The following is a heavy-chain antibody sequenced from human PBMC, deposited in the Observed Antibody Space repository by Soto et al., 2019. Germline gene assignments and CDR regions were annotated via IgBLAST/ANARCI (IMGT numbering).Heavy chain of an antibody. J-gene: IGHJ6*02. V-gene: IGHV3-33*01. CDR3: ARFISLYGMDV. CDR1: GFTFSSYG. CDR2: IWYDGSNK. D-gene: IGHD3-10*01. Sequence: QVQLVESGGGVVQPGRSLRLSCAASGFTFSSYGMLWVRQAPGKGLEWVAVIWYDGSNKYYADSVKGRFTISRDNSKNTLYLQMNSLRAEDTAVYYCARFISLYGMDVWGQGTTVTVSS.